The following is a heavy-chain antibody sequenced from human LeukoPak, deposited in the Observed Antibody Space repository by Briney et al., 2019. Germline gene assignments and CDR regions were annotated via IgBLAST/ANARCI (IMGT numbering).Heavy chain of an antibody. CDR2: ISWNSGSI. CDR1: GFTFDDYA. D-gene: IGHD3-22*01. J-gene: IGHJ4*02. V-gene: IGHV3-9*01. CDR3: AKAEWLLLYFDY. Sequence: SGGSLRLSCAASGFTFDDYAMHWVRQAPGKGLEWVSGISWNSGSIGYADSVKGRFTISRDNAKNSLYLQMNSLRAEDTALYYCAKAEWLLLYFDYWGQGTLVTVSS.